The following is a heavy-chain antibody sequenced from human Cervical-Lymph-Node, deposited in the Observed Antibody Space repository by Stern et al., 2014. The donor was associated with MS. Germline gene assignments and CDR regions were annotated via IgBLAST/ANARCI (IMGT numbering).Heavy chain of an antibody. Sequence: VQLLESGPGLVKPSETLSLTCTVSGGSISSYYWGWIRQPPGKGLEWIGYIHYSGNTNYNPSLKSRVTISVDTSKNQFALKLRSVTAADTAVYYCARGYYDYWSGFHFNGMDVWGQGTTVTVSS. J-gene: IGHJ6*02. CDR2: IHYSGNT. CDR3: ARGYYDYWSGFHFNGMDV. CDR1: GGSISSYY. D-gene: IGHD3-3*01. V-gene: IGHV4-59*08.